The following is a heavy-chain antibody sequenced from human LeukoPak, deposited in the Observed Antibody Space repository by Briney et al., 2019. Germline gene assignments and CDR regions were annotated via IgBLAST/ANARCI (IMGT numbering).Heavy chain of an antibody. V-gene: IGHV5-51*01. CDR2: IYPRDSDT. Sequence: GESLKISCKGSGYSFTTYWIAWVRQMPGQGLEWMGIIYPRDSDTTYSPSFRGQVTISADKSISTAYLQWSSLKASDTAMYYCARDASGASNHFDFWGQGTLVSVSS. CDR1: GYSFTTYW. D-gene: IGHD4-17*01. CDR3: ARDASGASNHFDF. J-gene: IGHJ4*02.